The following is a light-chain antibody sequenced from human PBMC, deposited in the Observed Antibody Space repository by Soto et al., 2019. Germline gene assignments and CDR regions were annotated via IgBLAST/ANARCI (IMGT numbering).Light chain of an antibody. CDR1: QSLNSN. V-gene: IGKV3-15*01. CDR3: QHRRVWPVS. CDR2: GAS. J-gene: IGKJ5*01. Sequence: DTIMTHSPVILSVSPGERATVSCRASQSLNSNLAWYQQKPGQAPRLLIIGASERVTTIPARFSGSGSGTEFTLTITSLEPEDFAVYYCQHRRVWPVSFGQGTRLEIK.